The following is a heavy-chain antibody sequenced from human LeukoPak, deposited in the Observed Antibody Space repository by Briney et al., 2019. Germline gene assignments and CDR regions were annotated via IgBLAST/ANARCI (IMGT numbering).Heavy chain of an antibody. D-gene: IGHD2/OR15-2a*01. J-gene: IGHJ4*02. CDR3: ARSRGGFYPY. V-gene: IGHV3-74*01. CDR2: INTDGSTT. Sequence: GGSLRLSCAASGFTFSNDWMHWVRQPPGKGLVWVSRINTDGSTTTYADSVKGRFTISRDNAKNTLYLQMNSLRVEDTAVYYCARSRGGFYPYWGQGTLVTVYS. CDR1: GFTFSNDW.